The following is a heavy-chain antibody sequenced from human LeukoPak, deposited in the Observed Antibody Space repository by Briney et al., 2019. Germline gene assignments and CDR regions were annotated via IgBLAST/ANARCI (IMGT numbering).Heavy chain of an antibody. CDR1: GFTFSNSW. D-gene: IGHD3-10*01. J-gene: IGHJ4*02. CDR3: AKAGRRDSVFDY. V-gene: IGHV3-7*04. Sequence: GGSLRLSCAASGFTFSNSWMSWVRQAPGKGLEWVANIKQDESEKHYVDSVKGRFTISRDNAKNSLYLQMNILRADDTAVYYCAKAGRRDSVFDYWGQGSLVTVSS. CDR2: IKQDESEK.